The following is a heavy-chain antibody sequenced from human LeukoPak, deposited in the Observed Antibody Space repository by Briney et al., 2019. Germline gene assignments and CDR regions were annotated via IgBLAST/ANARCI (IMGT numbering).Heavy chain of an antibody. CDR1: GFTFSSYW. Sequence: AGGSLRLSCAASGFTFSSYWMSWVRQAPGKGLEWVANIKQDGSEKYYVDSVKGRFTISRDNAKNSLYLQMNSLGSEDTAFYFCTKEIKKWLGAFDCWGQGTLVTVSS. D-gene: IGHD6-19*01. CDR2: IKQDGSEK. J-gene: IGHJ4*02. CDR3: TKEIKKWLGAFDC. V-gene: IGHV3-7*03.